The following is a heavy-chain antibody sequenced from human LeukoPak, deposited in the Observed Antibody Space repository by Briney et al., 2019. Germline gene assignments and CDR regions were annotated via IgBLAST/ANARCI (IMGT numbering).Heavy chain of an antibody. CDR3: ARVTGYRIEDYFDY. V-gene: IGHV4-59*01. CDR2: IYYSGST. CDR1: GGSISSYY. J-gene: IGHJ4*02. Sequence: PSETLSLTCTVSGGSISSYYWSWIRQPPGKGLEWIGYIYYSGSTNYNPSLKSRVTISVETSRNEFSLKLRSVTAADTAVYYCARVTGYRIEDYFDYWGQGTLVTVSS. D-gene: IGHD6-13*01.